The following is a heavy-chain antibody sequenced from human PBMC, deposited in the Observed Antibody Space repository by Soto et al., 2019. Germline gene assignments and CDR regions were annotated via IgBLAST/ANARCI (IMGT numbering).Heavy chain of an antibody. Sequence: SVKVSCKASGGTFSSYAISWVRQAPGQELEWMGGIIPIFGTANYAQKFQGRVTITADESTSTAYVELSSLRSEDTAVYYCARGEVAARPPPVDVWGQGTTVTVSS. CDR3: ARGEVAARPPPVDV. CDR1: GGTFSSYA. CDR2: IIPIFGTA. J-gene: IGHJ6*02. V-gene: IGHV1-69*13. D-gene: IGHD6-6*01.